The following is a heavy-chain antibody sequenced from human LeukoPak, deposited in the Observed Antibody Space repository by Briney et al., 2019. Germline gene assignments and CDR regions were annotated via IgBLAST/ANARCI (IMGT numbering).Heavy chain of an antibody. V-gene: IGHV1-2*02. CDR1: GYTFTGYY. D-gene: IGHD2-15*01. CDR3: ARGTTAATPYYFAF. Sequence: ASVKVSCKASGYTFTGYYMHWVRQAPGQGLEWLGWINPNSGGTNYAQKFQGRVTLTRDMSISTAHMELSGLTSDDTAIYYCARGTTAATPYYFAFWGQGTQVTVSS. CDR2: INPNSGGT. J-gene: IGHJ4*02.